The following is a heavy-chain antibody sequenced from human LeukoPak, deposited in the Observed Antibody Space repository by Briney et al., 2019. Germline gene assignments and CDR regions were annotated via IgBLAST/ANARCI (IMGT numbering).Heavy chain of an antibody. D-gene: IGHD1-26*01. CDR3: ARESIVGATTVLFDY. Sequence: GGSLRLSCAASGFTFSSYAMHWVRQAPGKGLEWVAVISYDGSNKYYADSVKGRFTISRDNSENTLYLQMNSLRAEDTAVYYCARESIVGATTVLFDYWGQGTLVTVSS. CDR2: ISYDGSNK. V-gene: IGHV3-30-3*01. J-gene: IGHJ4*02. CDR1: GFTFSSYA.